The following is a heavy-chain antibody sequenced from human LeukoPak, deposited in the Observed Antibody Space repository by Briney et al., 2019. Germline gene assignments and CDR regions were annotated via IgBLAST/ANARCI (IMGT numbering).Heavy chain of an antibody. V-gene: IGHV1-2*02. J-gene: IGHJ4*02. D-gene: IGHD2-2*01. CDR2: INPYSGGT. CDR1: GYSFTGYY. CDR3: VRDRTRYCSSTSCPLDY. Sequence: ASVKVSCKASGYSFTGYYMHWVRQAPGQGLEWMGWINPYSGGTNYAQKFQGRVTMTRDTSISTAYMELSRLRSDDTAVYYCVRDRTRYCSSTSCPLDYWGQGTLVTVSS.